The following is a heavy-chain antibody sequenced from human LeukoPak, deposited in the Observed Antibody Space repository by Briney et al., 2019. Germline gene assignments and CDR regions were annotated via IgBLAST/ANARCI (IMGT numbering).Heavy chain of an antibody. D-gene: IGHD2-15*01. CDR2: ISGSGGST. CDR3: AILPLLYYYGMDV. Sequence: PGGSLRLSCAASGFTFSSYAMSWVRQAPGKGLEWVSAISGSGGSTYYADSVKGRFTISRDNSKNTLYLQMNSLRAEDTAVYYSAILPLLYYYGMDVWGQGTTVTVSS. J-gene: IGHJ6*02. CDR1: GFTFSSYA. V-gene: IGHV3-23*01.